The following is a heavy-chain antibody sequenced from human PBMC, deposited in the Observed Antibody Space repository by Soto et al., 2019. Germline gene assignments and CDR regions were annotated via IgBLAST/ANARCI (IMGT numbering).Heavy chain of an antibody. V-gene: IGHV4-39*01. Sequence: SETLSLTCTVSGGSIGTNDHYWGWIRRPPGKGLEWIASISYSGNTYYAPSLKSRVTISADTSKNQFSLKLSSVTAADTAIYYCARHLKYFPLEVWGQGIPVTGSS. J-gene: IGHJ4*02. CDR3: ARHLKYFPLEV. CDR2: ISYSGNT. CDR1: GGSIGTNDHY. D-gene: IGHD3-3*01.